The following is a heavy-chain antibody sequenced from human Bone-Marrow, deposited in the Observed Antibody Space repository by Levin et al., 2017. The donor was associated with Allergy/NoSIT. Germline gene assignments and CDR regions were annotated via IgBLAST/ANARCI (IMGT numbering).Heavy chain of an antibody. V-gene: IGHV3-43*01. J-gene: IGHJ2*01. CDR1: GFTFDDYT. CDR3: ARERVDPNGYFDL. Sequence: GESLKISCAASGFTFDDYTMHWVRQAPGKGLEWVSLISWNGGSTNCADSVKGRFTISRDNKKNSLFLQMNRLRTEDTALYYCARERVDPNGYFDLWGRGTLVTVSS. CDR2: ISWNGGST. D-gene: IGHD3-3*01.